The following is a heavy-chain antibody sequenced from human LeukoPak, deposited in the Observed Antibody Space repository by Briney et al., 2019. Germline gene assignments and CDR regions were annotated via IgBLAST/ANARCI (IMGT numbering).Heavy chain of an antibody. V-gene: IGHV4-59*12. CDR1: GGSISSYY. Sequence: PSETLSLTCTVSGGSISSYYWSWIRQPPGKGLEWIVYIYYSGSTNYNPSLKSRVTISVDTSKNQFSLKLSSVTAADTAVYYCARGRDSSGSHDAFDIWGQGTMVTVSS. CDR2: IYYSGST. J-gene: IGHJ3*02. CDR3: ARGRDSSGSHDAFDI. D-gene: IGHD3-22*01.